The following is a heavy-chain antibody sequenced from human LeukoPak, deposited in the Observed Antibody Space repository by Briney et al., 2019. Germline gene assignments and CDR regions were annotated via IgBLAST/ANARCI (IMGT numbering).Heavy chain of an antibody. D-gene: IGHD1-1*01. J-gene: IGHJ5*02. V-gene: IGHV3-21*01. CDR1: GFTFSSYS. Sequence: TGGSLRLSCAASGFTFSSYSMNWVRQAPGKGLEWVSSISSSSSYIYYADSVKGRFTISRDNAKNPLYLQMNSLRAEDTAVYYCARGNGGHWSWFDPWGQGTLVTVSS. CDR2: ISSSSSYI. CDR3: ARGNGGHWSWFDP.